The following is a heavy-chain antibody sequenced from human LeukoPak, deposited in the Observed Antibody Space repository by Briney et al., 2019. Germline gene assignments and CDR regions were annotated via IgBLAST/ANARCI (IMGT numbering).Heavy chain of an antibody. CDR3: ARVGIDDSSGYYPSEGMDV. CDR1: GYSFTSYW. V-gene: IGHV5-10-1*01. Sequence: PGESLEISCKGSGYSFTSYWISWVRQMPGKGLEWMGRIDPSDSYTNYSPSFQGHVTISADKSISTAYLQWSSLKASDTAMYYCARVGIDDSSGYYPSEGMDVWGQGTTVTVSS. J-gene: IGHJ6*02. CDR2: IDPSDSYT. D-gene: IGHD3-22*01.